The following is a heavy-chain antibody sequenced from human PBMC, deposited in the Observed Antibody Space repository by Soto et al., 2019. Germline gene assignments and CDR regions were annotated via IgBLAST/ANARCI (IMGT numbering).Heavy chain of an antibody. Sequence: GGSLRLSCAASGFICSSYDMSWVRQAPGKGLEWVSTILVDGRAFYVDSVRGRFTITRDTSKNTVYLQMNSLTAGDTALCYCAKATATGGGAFDICGQGTMVTVSS. CDR3: AKATATGGGAFDI. CDR1: GFICSSYD. J-gene: IGHJ3*02. V-gene: IGHV3-23*01. CDR2: ILVDGRA. D-gene: IGHD2-8*02.